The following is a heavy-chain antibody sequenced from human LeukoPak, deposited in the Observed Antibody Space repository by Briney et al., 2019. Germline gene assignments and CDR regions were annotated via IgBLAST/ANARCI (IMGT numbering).Heavy chain of an antibody. CDR2: IYYSGST. Sequence: SETLSLTCAVYGGSFSGYYWSWIRQPPGKGLEWIGYIYYSGSTNYNPSLKSRVTISVDTSKNQFSLKLSSVTAADTAVYYCARAGNAFDIWGQGTMVTVSS. D-gene: IGHD3-10*01. V-gene: IGHV4-59*01. CDR1: GGSFSGYY. CDR3: ARAGNAFDI. J-gene: IGHJ3*02.